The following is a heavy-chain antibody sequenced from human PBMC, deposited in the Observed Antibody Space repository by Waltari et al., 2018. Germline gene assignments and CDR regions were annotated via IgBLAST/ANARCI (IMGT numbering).Heavy chain of an antibody. J-gene: IGHJ6*02. CDR3: ARDPRMDV. Sequence: QGQLVESGGGVVQPGKSLRLSCAASGFTFSSYPFHWVRQAPGKGLGGVAVISYDGSNKFYADSVKGRFTISRDDSKNTLYLQMHSLRPEDTAVYYCARDPRMDVWGQGTTVTVSS. CDR2: ISYDGSNK. V-gene: IGHV3-30*01. CDR1: GFTFSSYP.